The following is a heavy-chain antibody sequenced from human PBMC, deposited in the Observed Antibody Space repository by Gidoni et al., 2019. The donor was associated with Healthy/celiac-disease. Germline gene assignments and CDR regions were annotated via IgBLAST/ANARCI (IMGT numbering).Heavy chain of an antibody. J-gene: IGHJ4*02. CDR3: AKVGGGYYDYVWGSYRHDY. Sequence: QVQLVESGGGVVQPGRSLRLSCAASGFTFSRYGMLWVRQAQGKGLEWVAVISYDGSNKYYADSVKGRFTISRDNSKNTLYLQMNSLRAEDTAVYYCAKVGGGYYDYVWGSYRHDYWGQGTLVTVSS. CDR1: GFTFSRYG. V-gene: IGHV3-30*18. CDR2: ISYDGSNK. D-gene: IGHD3-16*02.